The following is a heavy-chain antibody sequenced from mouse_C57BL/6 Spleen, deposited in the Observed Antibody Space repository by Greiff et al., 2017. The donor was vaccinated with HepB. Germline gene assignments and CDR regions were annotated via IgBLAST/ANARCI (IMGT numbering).Heavy chain of an antibody. Sequence: VQLKQSGPGLVKPSQSLSLTCSVTGYSITSGYYWNWIRQFPGNKLEWMGYISYDGSNNYNPSLKNRISITRDTSKNQFFLKLNSLTTEDTATYYCARRGGNPYFDYWGQGTTLTVSS. D-gene: IGHD2-1*01. J-gene: IGHJ2*01. CDR3: ARRGGNPYFDY. V-gene: IGHV3-6*01. CDR1: GYSITSGYY. CDR2: ISYDGSN.